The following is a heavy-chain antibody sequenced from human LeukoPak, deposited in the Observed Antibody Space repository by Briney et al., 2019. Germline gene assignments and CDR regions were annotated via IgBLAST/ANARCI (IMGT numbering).Heavy chain of an antibody. Sequence: TLSLTCTVSGGPVSSGDYYWSWIRQLPGKGLEWIGYIYYSGSTYYNPSLKSRLTISVDTSENQFSLKLSSVTAADTAVYYCARRRGNTSGFQGYYFDYWGQGTLVTVSS. CDR3: ARRRGNTSGFQGYYFDY. V-gene: IGHV4-31*03. CDR2: IYYSGST. J-gene: IGHJ4*02. CDR1: GGPVSSGDYY. D-gene: IGHD6-19*01.